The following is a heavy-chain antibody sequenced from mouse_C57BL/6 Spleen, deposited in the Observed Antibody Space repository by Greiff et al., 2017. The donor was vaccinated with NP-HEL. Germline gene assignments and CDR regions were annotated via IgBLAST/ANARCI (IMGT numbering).Heavy chain of an antibody. CDR1: GYTFTSYW. J-gene: IGHJ4*01. CDR3: ARGPYYYGSSPYYAMDY. D-gene: IGHD1-1*01. Sequence: QVQLQQPGTELVKPGASVKLSCKASGYTFTSYWMHWVKPRPGQGLEWIGNINPSNGGTNYNEKFKSKATLTVDKSSSTAYMQLSSLTSEDSAVYYCARGPYYYGSSPYYAMDYWGQGTSVTVSS. V-gene: IGHV1-53*01. CDR2: INPSNGGT.